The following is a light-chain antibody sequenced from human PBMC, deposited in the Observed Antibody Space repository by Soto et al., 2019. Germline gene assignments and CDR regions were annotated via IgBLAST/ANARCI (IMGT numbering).Light chain of an antibody. J-gene: IGKJ4*01. CDR3: QQYGSSPRLT. CDR2: GAS. CDR1: QSVSSNY. V-gene: IGKV3-20*01. Sequence: EIVVTQSPGTLSLSPGEGATLSCRASQSVSSNYLAWYQQKPGQAPRLLIYGASSRATGIPDRFSGSGSGTHFTLTISRLEPEDFAVYYCQQYGSSPRLTFGGGTKVDIK.